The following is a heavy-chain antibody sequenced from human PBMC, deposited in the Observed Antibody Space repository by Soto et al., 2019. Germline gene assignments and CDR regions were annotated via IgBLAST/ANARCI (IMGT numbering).Heavy chain of an antibody. V-gene: IGHV1-69*12. CDR2: IIPMYGTT. CDR1: GGTFRSYV. Sequence: QVQLVQSGAEVKKPGSSVKVSCKASGGTFRSYVTSWVRQAPGQGLEWLGGIIPMYGTTYYAQTFQGRVTISADASTSTAFMELSSLRSEDTAVYYCARIGTIDWIDDYWGQGTLVTVS. D-gene: IGHD1-1*01. CDR3: ARIGTIDWIDDY. J-gene: IGHJ4*02.